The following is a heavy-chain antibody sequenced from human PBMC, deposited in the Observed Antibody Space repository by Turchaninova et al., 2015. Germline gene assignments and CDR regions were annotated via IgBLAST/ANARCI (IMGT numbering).Heavy chain of an antibody. CDR1: GFTFSSYG. CDR2: ISYDGSNK. CDR3: AKGIGQWRGGYYFDF. V-gene: IGHV3-30*18. J-gene: IGHJ4*02. Sequence: QVQLVESGGGVVQTGTSLRLSCAASGFTFSSYGLHWVRQAPGKGLEGVEVISYDGSNKAYVASVKGLFTISRNNSKNTLYLQMNSLRAEDTAVYYCAKGIGQWRGGYYFDFWGQGTLVTVSS. D-gene: IGHD6-19*01.